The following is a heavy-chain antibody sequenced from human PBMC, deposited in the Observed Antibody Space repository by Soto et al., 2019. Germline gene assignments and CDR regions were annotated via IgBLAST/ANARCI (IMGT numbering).Heavy chain of an antibody. D-gene: IGHD1-26*01. CDR1: GFTFSNYG. Sequence: QVQLVESGGGVVQPGRSLRLSCAASGFTFSNYGMHWVRQAPGKGLEWVAIIWYDGSNDYYVDSVKGRFTISRDNSKNTLSLQMNSLRAEDTAVYYCARDRWEFQIFYYGLDVWGQGTTVTVSS. CDR2: IWYDGSND. J-gene: IGHJ6*02. CDR3: ARDRWEFQIFYYGLDV. V-gene: IGHV3-33*01.